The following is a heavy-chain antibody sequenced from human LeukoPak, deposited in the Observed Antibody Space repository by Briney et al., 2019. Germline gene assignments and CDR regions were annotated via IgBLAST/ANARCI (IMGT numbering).Heavy chain of an antibody. Sequence: SETLSLTCTVSGGSIRSYYRSWIRQPPGKGLEWIGYVHYSRSTNYNPSLKSRVTISVDTSKNQFSLKLSSVTAADAAVYYCARTYYGSGSLYYYYYYMDVWGKGTTVTVSS. D-gene: IGHD3-10*01. CDR1: GGSIRSYY. CDR3: ARTYYGSGSLYYYYYYMDV. CDR2: VHYSRST. J-gene: IGHJ6*03. V-gene: IGHV4-59*01.